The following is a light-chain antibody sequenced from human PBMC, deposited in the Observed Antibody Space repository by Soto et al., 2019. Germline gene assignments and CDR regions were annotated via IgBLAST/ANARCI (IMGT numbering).Light chain of an antibody. CDR3: CSYAGTYTRV. V-gene: IGLV2-11*01. J-gene: IGLJ1*01. CDR2: DVN. CDR1: SSDVANYNY. Sequence: SVLTQPRSVSGSPGQSVTISCTRTSSDVANYNYVSWYQQHPGKAPKLLIYDVNKRPSGVPYRFSGSKSGNTASLTISGLQADDEADYYCCSYAGTYTRVFGTGTKVTVL.